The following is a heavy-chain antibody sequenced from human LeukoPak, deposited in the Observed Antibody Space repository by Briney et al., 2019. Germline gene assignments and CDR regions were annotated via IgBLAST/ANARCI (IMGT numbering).Heavy chain of an antibody. CDR3: ARGGLYGGNSRIPFDP. CDR2: MHPNSGNT. V-gene: IGHV1-8*01. CDR1: GYTFTSYD. J-gene: IGHJ5*02. D-gene: IGHD4-23*01. Sequence: ASVKVPCKASGYTFTSYDIHWVRHATGQGLEWMGWMHPNSGNTGYAQKFQGRVTITADESTSTAYMELSSLRSEDTAVYYCARGGLYGGNSRIPFDPWGQGTLVTVS.